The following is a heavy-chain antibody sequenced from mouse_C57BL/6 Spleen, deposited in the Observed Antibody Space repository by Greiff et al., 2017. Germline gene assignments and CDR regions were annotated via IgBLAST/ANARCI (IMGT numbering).Heavy chain of an antibody. CDR1: GYTFTSYW. CDR3: ARTNYDYPCYFDY. J-gene: IGHJ2*01. D-gene: IGHD2-4*01. CDR2: INPSSGYT. Sequence: QVQLQQSGAELAKPGASVKLSCKASGYTFTSYWMHWVKQRPGQGLEWIGYINPSSGYTKYTQKLKDKATLTADKSSSKAYMQLSSLTYEDSAVYDCARTNYDYPCYFDYWGQGTTLTVSS. V-gene: IGHV1-7*01.